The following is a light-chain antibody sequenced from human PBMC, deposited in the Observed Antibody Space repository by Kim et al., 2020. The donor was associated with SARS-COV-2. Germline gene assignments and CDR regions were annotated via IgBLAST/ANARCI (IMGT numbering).Light chain of an antibody. CDR1: NIGSKK. Sequence: SVALGPPAPISCWGDNIGSKKVHWYQEKPGQAPVLVIYRDSNRASGIPERFSGSKSGNTATLTISRAQAGDEADYYCQVWDSSTVVFGGGTQLTVL. V-gene: IGLV3-9*01. J-gene: IGLJ2*01. CDR2: RDS. CDR3: QVWDSSTVV.